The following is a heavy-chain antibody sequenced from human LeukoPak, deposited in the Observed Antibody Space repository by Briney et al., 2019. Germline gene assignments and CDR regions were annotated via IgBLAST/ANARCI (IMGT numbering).Heavy chain of an antibody. D-gene: IGHD3-3*01. Sequence: ASVKVSCKASGYTFTSYGISWVRQAPGQGLEWMGWISAYNGNTNYAQKLQGRVTMTEDTSTDTAYMELSSLRSEDTAVYYCATGMLDTIFGVVMEPYYYYYMDVWGKGTTVTVSS. CDR3: ATGMLDTIFGVVMEPYYYYYMDV. V-gene: IGHV1-18*01. CDR2: ISAYNGNT. CDR1: GYTFTSYG. J-gene: IGHJ6*03.